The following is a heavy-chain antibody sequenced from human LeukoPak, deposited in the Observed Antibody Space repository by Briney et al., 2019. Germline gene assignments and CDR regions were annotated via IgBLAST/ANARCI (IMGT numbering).Heavy chain of an antibody. J-gene: IGHJ4*02. CDR1: GYIYTSYG. V-gene: IGHV1-18*01. Sequence: ASVKVSCKASGYIYTSYGINWVRQAPGQGLEWVGWISAYNGNTKYAQKLQGRVTMTTDTSTSTAHMEQRSLRTDDTAVYYCTRGPEWFGVNVDYWGQGTLVTVSS. D-gene: IGHD3-10*01. CDR3: TRGPEWFGVNVDY. CDR2: ISAYNGNT.